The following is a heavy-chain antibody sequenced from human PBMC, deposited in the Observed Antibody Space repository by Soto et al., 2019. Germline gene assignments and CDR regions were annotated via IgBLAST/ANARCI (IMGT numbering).Heavy chain of an antibody. D-gene: IGHD3-10*01. CDR1: GGSISSYY. V-gene: IGHV4-4*07. CDR3: ARGPRGYVYYHGMDV. CDR2: IDTSGTT. Sequence: VTLSLTCTVSGGSISSYYVSWIRQSAGKGLEWIGRIDTSGTTNYNPSLKSRVTMSVDASKNHFSLNLSSVTAADTAVYYCARGPRGYVYYHGMDVWGQGTTVTVSS. J-gene: IGHJ6*02.